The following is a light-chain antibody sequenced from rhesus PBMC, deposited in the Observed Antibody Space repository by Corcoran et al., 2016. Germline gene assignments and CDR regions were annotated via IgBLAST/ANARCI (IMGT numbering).Light chain of an antibody. V-gene: IGLV10-114*01. CDR1: SNNVGNQG. Sequence: QAGLTQPPSVSKGLRQTATLTCTGNSNNVGNQGAAWLQQHQGHPPKLLSYRNNYRPSGISERFSASRSGSTASLTITGLQPEDEADSYCSARDSRLRAYIFGAGTRLTAL. CDR3: SARDSRLRAYI. CDR2: RNN. J-gene: IGLJ1*01.